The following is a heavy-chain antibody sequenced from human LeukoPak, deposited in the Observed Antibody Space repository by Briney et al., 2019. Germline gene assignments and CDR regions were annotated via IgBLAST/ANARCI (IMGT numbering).Heavy chain of an antibody. Sequence: SETLSLTCTVSGGSISHYYWRWIRQPPGKGLEWIGYIYYSGSTNYNPSLKSRVTISVDTSKNQFSLKLSSVTAADTAVYYCARAGYGSGSYLIHYFDYWGQGTLVTVSS. CDR2: IYYSGST. D-gene: IGHD3-10*01. CDR1: GGSISHYY. V-gene: IGHV4-59*01. J-gene: IGHJ4*02. CDR3: ARAGYGSGSYLIHYFDY.